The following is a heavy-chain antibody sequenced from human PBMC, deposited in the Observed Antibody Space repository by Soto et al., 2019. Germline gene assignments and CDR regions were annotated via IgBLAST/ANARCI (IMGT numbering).Heavy chain of an antibody. CDR2: IKQDGTEK. D-gene: IGHD3-9*01. CDR1: GFTFSSYW. V-gene: IGHV3-7*01. CDR3: ARDLFGNFDWYFDY. Sequence: LRLSCAASGFTFSSYWMNWVRLAPGKGLEWVANIKQDGTEKYYVDSVKGRFTISRDNAKNSLYLQMNSLRAEDTAVYYCARDLFGNFDWYFDYWGQGTLVTVSS. J-gene: IGHJ4*02.